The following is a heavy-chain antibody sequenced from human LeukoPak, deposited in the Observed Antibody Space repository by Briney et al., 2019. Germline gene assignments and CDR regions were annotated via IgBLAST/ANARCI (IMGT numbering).Heavy chain of an antibody. J-gene: IGHJ4*02. V-gene: IGHV3-23*01. D-gene: IGHD6-19*01. CDR1: GFTFSSYA. CDR3: AKTTTGYSSGRFPGWPVDY. CDR2: IFGSGGST. Sequence: PGGSLRLSCAASGFTFSSYAMSWVRQAPGKGLEWVSGIFGSGGSTHYADSVKGRFTISRDNSKNTVYLQMNNLRAENTAVYYCAKTTTGYSSGRFPGWPVDYWGQGTLVTVSS.